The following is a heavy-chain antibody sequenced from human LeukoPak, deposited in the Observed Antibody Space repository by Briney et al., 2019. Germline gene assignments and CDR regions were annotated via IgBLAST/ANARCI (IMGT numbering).Heavy chain of an antibody. J-gene: IGHJ4*02. Sequence: GGSLRLSCAASGFTFSSYSMNWARQAPGKGLEWVSSISGSSRYIYYADSVRGRFIISRDNAKNSLYLQMNSLRAEDTAVYYCARENDQDFDYWGQGTLVTVSS. V-gene: IGHV3-21*01. CDR2: ISGSSRYI. CDR3: ARENDQDFDY. D-gene: IGHD1-1*01. CDR1: GFTFSSYS.